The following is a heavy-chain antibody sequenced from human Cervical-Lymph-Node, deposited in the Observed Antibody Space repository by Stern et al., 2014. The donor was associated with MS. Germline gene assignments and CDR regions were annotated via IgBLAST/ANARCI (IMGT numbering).Heavy chain of an antibody. CDR1: GDSISNDNW. Sequence: QVQLQESGPGLVRPSGTLSLTCAFSGDSISNDNWWSWVRQPPGKGLEWIGEVYHTGSANYDPSLKSRVAISVDKSKNQFSLRLTSMTAADTAVYYCARDQGFQLMNSWGQGTLVIVSS. J-gene: IGHJ4*02. CDR2: VYHTGSA. CDR3: ARDQGFQLMNS. D-gene: IGHD2-2*01. V-gene: IGHV4-4*02.